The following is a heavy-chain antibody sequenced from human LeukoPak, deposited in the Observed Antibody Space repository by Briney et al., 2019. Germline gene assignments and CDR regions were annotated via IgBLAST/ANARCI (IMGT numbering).Heavy chain of an antibody. CDR3: ARDQYDTWSRRGNFDS. CDR1: GFTFGKYW. CDR2: IKLDGSEK. Sequence: GGPLRLSCVASGFTFGKYWMSWVRQAPGKGLEWVANIKLDGSEKNYVDSVKGRFTISRDNTKNSLYLQMNSLRVEDTAVFYCARDQYDTWSRRGNFDSWGQGTLVIVSS. V-gene: IGHV3-7*03. D-gene: IGHD3-3*01. J-gene: IGHJ4*02.